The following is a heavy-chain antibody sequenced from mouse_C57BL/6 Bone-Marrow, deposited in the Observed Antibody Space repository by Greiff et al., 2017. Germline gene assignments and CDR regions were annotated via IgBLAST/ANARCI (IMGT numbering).Heavy chain of an antibody. V-gene: IGHV1-69*01. Sequence: QVQLQQPGAELVMPGASVKLSCKASGYTFTSYWMPWVKQRPGQGLEWIGEFDPSDSYTKYNQKLKGKSTLTVDKSSSTAYMQLSSLTSEDSAVYNCARESSGYAMDYWGQGTSVTVSS. CDR1: GYTFTSYW. J-gene: IGHJ4*01. D-gene: IGHD3-2*02. CDR3: ARESSGYAMDY. CDR2: FDPSDSYT.